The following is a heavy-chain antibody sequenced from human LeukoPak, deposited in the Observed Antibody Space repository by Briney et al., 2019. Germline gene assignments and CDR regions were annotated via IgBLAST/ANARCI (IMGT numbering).Heavy chain of an antibody. CDR1: GFTVSSNY. Sequence: GGSLRLSCAASGFTVSSNYMSWVRQAPGKGLEWVSVISSGGSTYYADSVKGRFTISRDNSKNTLYLQMNSLRAEDTAVYYCARDGNTMYSSSWPDAFDIWGQGTMVTVSS. V-gene: IGHV3-53*05. CDR3: ARDGNTMYSSSWPDAFDI. CDR2: ISSGGST. D-gene: IGHD6-13*01. J-gene: IGHJ3*02.